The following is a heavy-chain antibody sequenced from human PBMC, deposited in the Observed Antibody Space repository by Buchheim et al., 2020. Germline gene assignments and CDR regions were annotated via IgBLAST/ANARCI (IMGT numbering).Heavy chain of an antibody. D-gene: IGHD6-13*01. J-gene: IGHJ4*02. V-gene: IGHV1-46*01. CDR1: GYTFTSYY. CDR2: INPSGAGT. Sequence: QVQLVQSGAEVKKPGASVKVSCKASGYTFTSYYVHWVRQAPGQGLEWMGIINPSGAGTSYSQKFQGRVTMTRDKSTSTVYMELSSLRSEDTAVYYCARDRGAAAGTSPGYWGQGTL. CDR3: ARDRGAAAGTSPGY.